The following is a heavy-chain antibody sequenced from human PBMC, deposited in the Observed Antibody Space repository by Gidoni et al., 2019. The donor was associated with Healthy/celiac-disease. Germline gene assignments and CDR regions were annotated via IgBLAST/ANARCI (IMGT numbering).Heavy chain of an antibody. D-gene: IGHD3-22*01. CDR2: FDPEDGET. CDR3: ATDLPPEQFVVISHYPPHFDY. J-gene: IGHJ4*02. V-gene: IGHV1-24*01. Sequence: QVQLVQSGAEVKKPGASVKVSCKVSGYTLTELSMHWVRQAPGKGLEWMGGFDPEDGETIYAQKFQGRVTMTEDTSTDTAYMELSSLRSEDTAVYYCATDLPPEQFVVISHYPPHFDYWGQGTLVTVSS. CDR1: GYTLTELS.